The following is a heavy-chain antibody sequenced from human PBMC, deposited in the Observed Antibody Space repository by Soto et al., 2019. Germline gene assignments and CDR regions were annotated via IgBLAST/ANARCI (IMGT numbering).Heavy chain of an antibody. V-gene: IGHV1-18*01. J-gene: IGHJ6*02. CDR2: ISAYIGNT. CDR1: GYTFTSYG. CDR3: YSDRITGTLGYYYGMDV. Sequence: ASVKVSCKASGYTFTSYGISWVRQAPGQGLEWMGGISAYIGNTNYAQKLQGRVTMTTDESTSTAYMELSSLRSEDTAVYYCYSDRITGTLGYYYGMDVWGQGTMVTVSS. D-gene: IGHD1-20*01.